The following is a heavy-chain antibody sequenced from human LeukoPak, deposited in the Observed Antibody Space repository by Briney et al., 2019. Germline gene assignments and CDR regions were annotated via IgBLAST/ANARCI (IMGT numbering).Heavy chain of an antibody. Sequence: GGSLRLSCAASEFPFNNYAMSWVRQAPGKGLEWVSTISGSGVSTYYADSVKGRFTISRDNSKNTLYLQMNSLRAEDTAVYYCALHGGSIWGQGTMVTVSS. CDR2: ISGSGVST. CDR3: ALHGGSI. CDR1: EFPFNNYA. J-gene: IGHJ3*02. D-gene: IGHD6-25*01. V-gene: IGHV3-23*01.